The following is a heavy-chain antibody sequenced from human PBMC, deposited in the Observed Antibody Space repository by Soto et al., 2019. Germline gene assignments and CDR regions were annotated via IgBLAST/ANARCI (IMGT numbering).Heavy chain of an antibody. J-gene: IGHJ6*02. V-gene: IGHV1-69*13. Sequence: SVKVSCKASGGTFSSYAISWERQAPGQGVEWMGGMIPIFGTANYAQKFQGRVTITADESTSTDYMELSSLRSEDTAVYYCARGRPVSRYFDWSRGYYYYGTDVWGQGNTVTVSS. D-gene: IGHD3-9*01. CDR3: ARGRPVSRYFDWSRGYYYYGTDV. CDR1: GGTFSSYA. CDR2: MIPIFGTA.